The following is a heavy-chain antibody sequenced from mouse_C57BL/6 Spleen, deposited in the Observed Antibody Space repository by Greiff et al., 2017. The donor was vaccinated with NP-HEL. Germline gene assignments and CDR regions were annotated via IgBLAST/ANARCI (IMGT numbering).Heavy chain of an antibody. CDR2: ISDGGSYT. V-gene: IGHV5-4*01. J-gene: IGHJ4*01. CDR1: GFTFSSYA. D-gene: IGHD3-2*02. Sequence: DVQLVESGGGLVKPGGSLKLSCAASGFTFSSYAMSWVRQTPEKRLEWVATISDGGSYTYYPDNVKGRFTISRDNAKNNLYLQMSHLKSEDTAMYYCARVETAQATYAMDYWGQGTSVTVSS. CDR3: ARVETAQATYAMDY.